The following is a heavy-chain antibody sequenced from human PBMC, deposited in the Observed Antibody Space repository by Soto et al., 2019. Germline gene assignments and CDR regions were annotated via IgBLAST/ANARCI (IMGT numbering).Heavy chain of an antibody. D-gene: IGHD4-17*01. V-gene: IGHV1-24*01. Sequence: VKVSCKVSGYTLTELSMHWVRQAPGKGLEWMGGFDPEDGETIYAQKFQGRVTMTEDTSTDTAYMELSSLRSEDTSVYYCATEGFRVTTAFDIWGQGTMVTVSS. CDR3: ATEGFRVTTAFDI. CDR1: GYTLTELS. J-gene: IGHJ3*02. CDR2: FDPEDGET.